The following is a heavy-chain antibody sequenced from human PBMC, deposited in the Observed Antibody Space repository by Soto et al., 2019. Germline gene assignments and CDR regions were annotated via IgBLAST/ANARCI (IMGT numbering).Heavy chain of an antibody. CDR3: ARDLQQLVPPGAFDV. CDR1: GYTFSNYG. D-gene: IGHD6-13*01. J-gene: IGHJ3*01. Sequence: QVQLVQSGAEVKKPGASVKVSCKASGYTFSNYGIIWVRQAPGQGLEWMGWISPYNGNTNYAQMLQGRVTMATDTATGTAFMELRSLRSDDTAVYYCARDLQQLVPPGAFDVWGQGTMVTVSS. CDR2: ISPYNGNT. V-gene: IGHV1-18*01.